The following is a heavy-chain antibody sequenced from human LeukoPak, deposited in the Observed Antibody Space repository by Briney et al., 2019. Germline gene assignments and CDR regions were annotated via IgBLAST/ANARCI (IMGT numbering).Heavy chain of an antibody. CDR3: ARLSRPNYYYYYGMDV. D-gene: IGHD2-2*01. Sequence: SETLSLTCTVSGGSISSYYWSWIRQPPGKGLEWIGYIYYSGSTNYNPSLKSRVTISVDTSKNQFSLKLSSVTAADTAVYYCARLSRPNYYYYYGMDVWGQGTTVTVSS. CDR1: GGSISSYY. V-gene: IGHV4-59*08. J-gene: IGHJ6*02. CDR2: IYYSGST.